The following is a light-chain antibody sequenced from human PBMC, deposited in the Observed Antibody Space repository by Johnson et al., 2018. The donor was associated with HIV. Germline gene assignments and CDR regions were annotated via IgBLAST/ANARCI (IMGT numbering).Light chain of an antibody. J-gene: IGLJ1*01. V-gene: IGLV1-51*01. CDR2: DNN. Sequence: PPSVSAAPGPKVTISCSGSSSNIGNNYVSWYQHLPGTAPKLLIYDNNKRPSGIPDRFSGSKSGTSATLGITGLQTGDEADYYCGTWDSSLDAYVFGTGTKVAVL. CDR1: SSNIGNNY. CDR3: GTWDSSLDAYV.